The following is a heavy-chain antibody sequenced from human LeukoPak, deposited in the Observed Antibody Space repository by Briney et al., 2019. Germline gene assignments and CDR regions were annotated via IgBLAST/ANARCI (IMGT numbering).Heavy chain of an antibody. CDR2: IYTTGSI. D-gene: IGHD3-22*01. J-gene: IGHJ5*02. CDR1: GDSINNFY. Sequence: SETLSLTCTVSGDSINNFYLSWIRQPAGQGLQWIGRIYTTGSITYNPSLKSRVTMSVDRSKKNFSLRLSSVTAADTAVYYCARAWQEWHYYDSSGYYYLNWFDPWGQGTLVTVSS. V-gene: IGHV4-4*07. CDR3: ARAWQEWHYYDSSGYYYLNWFDP.